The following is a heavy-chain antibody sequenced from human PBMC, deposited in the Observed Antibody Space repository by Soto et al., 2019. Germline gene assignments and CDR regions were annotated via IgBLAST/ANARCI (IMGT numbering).Heavy chain of an antibody. V-gene: IGHV3-33*01. J-gene: IGHJ5*02. D-gene: IGHD3-10*01. CDR3: ARDKNIHYYYGSGSYPNWLEP. CDR1: GFSFSNYG. Sequence: QEQLVESGGGVVQPGRSLRLSCAASGFSFSNYGFHWVRQAPGKGLEWVAVIWYSGGNKNYADSVKGRFTISRDNSKNTLYLQMNSLRAEDTAVYYCARDKNIHYYYGSGSYPNWLEPWGQGTLVAVSS. CDR2: IWYSGGNK.